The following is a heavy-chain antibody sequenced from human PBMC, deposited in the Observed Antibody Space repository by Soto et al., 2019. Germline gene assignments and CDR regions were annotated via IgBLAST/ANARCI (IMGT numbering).Heavy chain of an antibody. CDR1: GYSISSGYY. J-gene: IGHJ5*02. CDR2: IYHSGST. V-gene: IGHV4-38-2*01. Sequence: PSETLSLTCAVSGYSISSGYYWGWIRQTPGKGLEWIASIYHSGSTYYNPSLKSRVTISVDTSKNQFSLKLTSVTAADTAVYYCARGGATVTSCCFDPWGQGIMVTVSS. D-gene: IGHD4-17*01. CDR3: ARGGATVTSCCFDP.